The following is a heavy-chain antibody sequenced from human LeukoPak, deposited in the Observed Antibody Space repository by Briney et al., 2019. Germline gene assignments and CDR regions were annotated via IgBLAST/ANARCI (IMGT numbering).Heavy chain of an antibody. V-gene: IGHV3-23*01. D-gene: IGHD3-16*02. CDR1: GFTFSSYA. CDR2: ISGSGGST. Sequence: GGSLRLSCAASGFTFSSYAMSRVRQAPGKGLEWVSAISGSGGSTYYADSVKGRFTISRDNSKNTLYLQMNSLRAEDTAVYYCAKDYYDYVWGSYRPRYFDYWGQGTLVTVSS. J-gene: IGHJ4*02. CDR3: AKDYYDYVWGSYRPRYFDY.